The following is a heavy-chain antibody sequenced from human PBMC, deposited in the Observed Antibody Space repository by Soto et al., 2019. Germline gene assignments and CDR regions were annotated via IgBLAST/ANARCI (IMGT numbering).Heavy chain of an antibody. Sequence: SGQGLEWMGGIIPIFGTANDAQKFQGRVTITADESTSTVYMELSSLRSEDPAVYYCASPGYSGYDYSYYFDYWGQGTLVTGSS. V-gene: IGHV1-69*01. D-gene: IGHD5-12*01. CDR2: IIPIFGTA. J-gene: IGHJ4*02. CDR3: ASPGYSGYDYSYYFDY.